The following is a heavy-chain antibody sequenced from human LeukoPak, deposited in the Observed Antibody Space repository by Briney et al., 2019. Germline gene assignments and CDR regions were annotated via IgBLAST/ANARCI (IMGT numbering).Heavy chain of an antibody. CDR2: ISGSGGST. CDR1: GFTFSSYA. CDR3: ARGETSDTRHLDY. V-gene: IGHV3-23*01. J-gene: IGHJ4*02. Sequence: PGGSLRLSCAASGFTFSSYAMSWVRQAPGKGLEWVSAISGSGGSTYYADSVKGRFTISRDNSKNTLYLQMNSLRAEDTAVYYCARGETSDTRHLDYWGQGTLVTVSS. D-gene: IGHD1-1*01.